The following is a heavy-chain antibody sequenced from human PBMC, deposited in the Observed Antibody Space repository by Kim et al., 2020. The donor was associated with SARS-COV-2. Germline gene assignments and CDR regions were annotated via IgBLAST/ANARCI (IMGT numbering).Heavy chain of an antibody. CDR1: GFTVSSNY. CDR3: ARGAAAGKVYFDY. D-gene: IGHD6-13*01. CDR2: IYSGGST. J-gene: IGHJ4*02. Sequence: GGSLRLSCAASGFTVSSNYMSWVRQAPGKGLEWVSVIYSGGSTYYADSVKGRFTISRDNSKNTLYLQMNSLRAEDTAVYYCARGAAAGKVYFDYWGQGTLVTVSS. V-gene: IGHV3-53*01.